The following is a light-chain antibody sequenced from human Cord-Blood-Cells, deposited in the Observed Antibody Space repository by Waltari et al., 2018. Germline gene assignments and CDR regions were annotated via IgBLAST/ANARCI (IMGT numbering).Light chain of an antibody. CDR3: CSYAGSYTFVV. Sequence: QSALTQPRSVSGSPGQSVTISCTGTSSDVGGYNYVSWSQQHPGKAPKLMIYDVSKRPSGGPERFSGSKSGNTASLTISGLQAEDEADYDCCSYAGSYTFVVFGGGTKLTVL. V-gene: IGLV2-11*01. CDR1: SSDVGGYNY. CDR2: DVS. J-gene: IGLJ2*01.